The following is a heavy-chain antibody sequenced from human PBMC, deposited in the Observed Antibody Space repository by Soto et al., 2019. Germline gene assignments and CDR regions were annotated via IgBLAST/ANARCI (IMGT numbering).Heavy chain of an antibody. V-gene: IGHV1-69*01. J-gene: IGHJ6*02. Sequence: QVQVVQSGAEVKKPGSSVKVSCKTSGGTPNNYAISWVRQDPGQGLEWMGGFIPVFNEAKYAPKFQGRVRSNAEDSTNKSYMELRSLRSEDTAVYYCPRDLKGPAYSGYEPDYYYYAMDVWGQGTTGTVSS. CDR2: FIPVFNEA. D-gene: IGHD5-12*01. CDR3: PRDLKGPAYSGYEPDYYYYAMDV. CDR1: GGTPNNYA.